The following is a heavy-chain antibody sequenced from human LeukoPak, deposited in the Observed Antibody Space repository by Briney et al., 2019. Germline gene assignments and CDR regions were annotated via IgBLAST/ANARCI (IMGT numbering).Heavy chain of an antibody. D-gene: IGHD1-20*01. J-gene: IGHJ3*02. V-gene: IGHV4-59*01. Sequence: PSETLSLTCTVSGGSISRYYWSWVRQPPGKGLEYLGNIYYSGSTNYNPSLKSRVTISLDTSRSQFSLKLTSVTAADTAVYYCARELYNWNGRRHAIDIWGQGTMVTVSS. CDR3: ARELYNWNGRRHAIDI. CDR2: IYYSGST. CDR1: GGSISRYY.